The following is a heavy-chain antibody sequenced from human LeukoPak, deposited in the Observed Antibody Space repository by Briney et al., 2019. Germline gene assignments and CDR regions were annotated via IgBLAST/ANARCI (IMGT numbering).Heavy chain of an antibody. CDR3: TAEGRREGY. V-gene: IGHV3-15*01. J-gene: IGHJ4*02. Sequence: GGSLRLSCAASGFTFDDYGMSWVRQAPGKGLEWVGRIKSKTDGGTTDYAAPVKGGFTISRDDSKNTLYLQMNSLKTEDTAVYYCTAEGRREGYWGQGTLVTVSS. CDR2: IKSKTDGGTT. D-gene: IGHD1-26*01. CDR1: GFTFDDYG.